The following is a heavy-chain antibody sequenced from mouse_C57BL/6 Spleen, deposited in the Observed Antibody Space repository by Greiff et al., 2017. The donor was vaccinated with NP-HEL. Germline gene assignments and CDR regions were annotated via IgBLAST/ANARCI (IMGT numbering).Heavy chain of an antibody. Sequence: VQLQQPGAELVKPGASVKLSCKASGYTFTSYWMHWVKQRPGRGLEWIGRIGPNSGGTKYNEKFKSKATLTVDKPSSTAYMQLSSLTSEDSAVYYGARGDYYGSSSYAMDYWGQGTSVTVSS. V-gene: IGHV1-72*01. CDR1: GYTFTSYW. J-gene: IGHJ4*01. CDR2: IGPNSGGT. D-gene: IGHD1-1*01. CDR3: ARGDYYGSSSYAMDY.